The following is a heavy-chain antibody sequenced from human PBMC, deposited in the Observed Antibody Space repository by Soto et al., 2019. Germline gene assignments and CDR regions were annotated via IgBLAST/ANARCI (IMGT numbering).Heavy chain of an antibody. V-gene: IGHV3-21*01. Sequence: PVGSLRLSCAASGFTFSSYSMNWVRQAPGKGLEWVSSISSSSSYIYYADSVKGRFTISRDNAKNSLYLQMNSLRAEDTAVYYCAREARRYCGGDCYSNDAFDIWGQGTMVTVSS. CDR3: AREARRYCGGDCYSNDAFDI. CDR2: ISSSSSYI. D-gene: IGHD2-21*02. J-gene: IGHJ3*02. CDR1: GFTFSSYS.